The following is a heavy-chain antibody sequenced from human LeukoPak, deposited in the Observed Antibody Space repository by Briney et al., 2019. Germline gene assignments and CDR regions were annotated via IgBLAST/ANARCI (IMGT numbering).Heavy chain of an antibody. D-gene: IGHD3-16*01. CDR1: GFTFSGFW. CDR2: IDGDGGST. J-gene: IGHJ4*02. CDR3: ARTMTGGFFDF. V-gene: IGHV3-74*03. Sequence: PGGSLRLSCAASGFTFSGFWMHWVRQAPGKGLVWVSRIDGDGGSTTYADSVKGRFTISRDKARNTLHMQMISLRAEDTAVYYCARTMTGGFFDFWGQGTLVTVSS.